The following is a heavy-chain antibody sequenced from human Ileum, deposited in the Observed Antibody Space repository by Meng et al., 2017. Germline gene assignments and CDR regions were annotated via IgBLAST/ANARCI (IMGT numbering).Heavy chain of an antibody. V-gene: IGHV5-51*01. CDR1: GFSFTSYW. Sequence: GESLKISCKGSGFSFTSYWIAWVRQMPGKGLEWMGIIYPGDSDTRYSPSFQGQVTISADKSISAAYLQWSTLKASDTAMYFCARQGYSNSYFYSYGMDVWGRGTAVTVSS. J-gene: IGHJ6*02. CDR2: IYPGDSDT. CDR3: ARQGYSNSYFYSYGMDV. D-gene: IGHD4-11*01.